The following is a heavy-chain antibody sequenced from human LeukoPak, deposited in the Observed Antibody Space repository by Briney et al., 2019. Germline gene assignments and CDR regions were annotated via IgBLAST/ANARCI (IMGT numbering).Heavy chain of an antibody. J-gene: IGHJ4*02. V-gene: IGHV4-39*01. CDR1: GGSINSSSYY. D-gene: IGHD2-2*01. CDR3: ARHIVVVPAHVVRAIDY. Sequence: KPSETLSLTCTVSGGSINSSSYYWGWIRQPPGKGLEWIGSIYYSGSTYYNPSLKSRVTISVDTSKNQFSLKLSSVTAADTAVYYCARHIVVVPAHVVRAIDYWGQGTLVTVSS. CDR2: IYYSGST.